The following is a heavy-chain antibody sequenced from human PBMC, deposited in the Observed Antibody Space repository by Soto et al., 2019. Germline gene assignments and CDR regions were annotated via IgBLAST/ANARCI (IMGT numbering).Heavy chain of an antibody. D-gene: IGHD6-13*01. Sequence: GGSLRLSXTGSGFDFGDYYMSWIRQAPGKGLEWVSYIDSGDGTTYYTDSVKGRFTISRDNAKKTVYLQMSSPRVEDTALYYCVRPYYSSSWFPFDRWGQGTLVTVS. CDR1: GFDFGDYY. V-gene: IGHV3-11*01. CDR2: IDSGDGTT. CDR3: VRPYYSSSWFPFDR. J-gene: IGHJ4*02.